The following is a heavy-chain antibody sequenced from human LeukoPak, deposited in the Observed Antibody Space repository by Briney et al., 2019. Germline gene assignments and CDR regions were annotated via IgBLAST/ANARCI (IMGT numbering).Heavy chain of an antibody. CDR3: ARVCSRVIGADYYTAV. V-gene: IGHV1-18*01. J-gene: IGHJ6*03. CDR2: ISPFNGET. Sequence: ASVKVSCKTSGYTFSGNGISWVRQAPGQGLEWMGWISPFNGETKYAQKLQGRVAMTTDPSTSTAYMELRSLRPDDTAVYDCARVCSRVIGADYYTAVWGKGTTVTVSS. CDR1: GYTFSGNG. D-gene: IGHD3-22*01.